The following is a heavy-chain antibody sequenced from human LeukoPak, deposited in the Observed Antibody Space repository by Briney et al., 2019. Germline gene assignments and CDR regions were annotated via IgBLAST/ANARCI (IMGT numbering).Heavy chain of an antibody. V-gene: IGHV3-21*01. D-gene: IGHD3-9*01. CDR1: GFTFSSYS. CDR2: ISSSSYI. J-gene: IGHJ5*02. Sequence: GGSLRLSCAASGFTFSSYSMNWVRQAPGKGLEWVSSISSSSYIYYADSVKGRFTISRDNAKNSLYLQMNSLRAEDTAVYYCARDHDDILTSSLFDPWGQGTLVTVSS. CDR3: ARDHDDILTSSLFDP.